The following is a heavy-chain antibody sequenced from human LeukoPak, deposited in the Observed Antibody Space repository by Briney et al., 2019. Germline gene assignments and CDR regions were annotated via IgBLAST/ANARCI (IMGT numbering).Heavy chain of an antibody. Sequence: GGSLRLSCASSGFTFSRHGMHWVRQAPGKGLEWVAVIGDTGRARYYADSVTGRFTTSRDNSQNTLYLEMNSLRYEDTALYYCAREAAWGNWYFDLWGRGTLVTVSS. CDR3: AREAAWGNWYFDL. CDR2: IGDTGRAR. V-gene: IGHV3-30*03. CDR1: GFTFSRHG. D-gene: IGHD3-16*01. J-gene: IGHJ2*01.